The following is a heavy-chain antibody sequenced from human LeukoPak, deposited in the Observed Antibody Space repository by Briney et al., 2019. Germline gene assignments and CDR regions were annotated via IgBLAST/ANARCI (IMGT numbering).Heavy chain of an antibody. CDR1: GFIFSNYG. Sequence: LPGGSLRLSCAASGFIFSNYGMHWVRQAPGKGLEWVAVISYDGSNKYYADSVKGRFTISRDNSKNTLYLQMNSLRAEDTAVYHCAKDGVVSEVVAATPGLNWGQGTLVTVSS. CDR2: ISYDGSNK. J-gene: IGHJ4*02. D-gene: IGHD2-15*01. V-gene: IGHV3-30*18. CDR3: AKDGVVSEVVAATPGLN.